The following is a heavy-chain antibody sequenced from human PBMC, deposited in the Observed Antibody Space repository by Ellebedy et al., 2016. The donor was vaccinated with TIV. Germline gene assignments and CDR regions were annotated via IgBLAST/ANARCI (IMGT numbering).Heavy chain of an antibody. Sequence: MPSETLSLTCIVPGGSISSYFWSWIRQPPGKGLEWIAYMSSSGNTNYNPSLKSRVTTSIDTSKNQFSLKLSFLTAADTAVYYCASTEYIGFWGYWGQGTLVTVSS. J-gene: IGHJ4*02. CDR1: GGSISSYF. V-gene: IGHV4-59*12. D-gene: IGHD3-16*01. CDR3: ASTEYIGFWGY. CDR2: MSSSGNT.